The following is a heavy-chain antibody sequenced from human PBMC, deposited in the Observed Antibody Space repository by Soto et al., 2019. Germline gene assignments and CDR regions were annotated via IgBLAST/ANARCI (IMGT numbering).Heavy chain of an antibody. V-gene: IGHV4-59*01. J-gene: IGHJ6*02. D-gene: IGHD3-3*01. CDR3: XXXXXXXXXXGYYGGMDV. Sequence: QVQLQESGPGLVKPSETLSLTCTVSGGSISSYYWSWIRQPPGKGLEWIGYIYYSGSTNYNPSLKSRVTISVXTSKNQFSXXXXXXXXXXXXXXXXXXXXXXXXXXGYYGGMDVWGQGTTVTVSS. CDR2: IYYSGST. CDR1: GGSISSYY.